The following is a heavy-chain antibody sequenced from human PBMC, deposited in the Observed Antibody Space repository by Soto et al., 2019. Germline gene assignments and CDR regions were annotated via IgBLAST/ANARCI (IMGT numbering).Heavy chain of an antibody. J-gene: IGHJ5*02. D-gene: IGHD3-3*01. CDR1: GGTFSSYA. V-gene: IGHV1-69*01. Sequence: QVQLVQSGAEVKKPGSSVKVSCKASGGTFSSYAISWVRQAPGQGLEWMGGIIPIFGTANYAQKFQGRVTITADESTNTAYMEMSSLRSEDTAVYYCASPKFRFWQQLDPWGQGTLVTVSS. CDR2: IIPIFGTA. CDR3: ASPKFRFWQQLDP.